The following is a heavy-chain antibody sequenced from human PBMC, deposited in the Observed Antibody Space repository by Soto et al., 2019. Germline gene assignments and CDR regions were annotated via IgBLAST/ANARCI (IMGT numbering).Heavy chain of an antibody. J-gene: IGHJ4*02. CDR1: GCSFSNYE. D-gene: IGHD6-13*01. CDR3: ARDRAAGGY. V-gene: IGHV3-48*03. CDR2: ISNGGSTV. Sequence: GSLRRSCAASGCSFSNYEMNWVRQAPGKGLEWVAYISNGGSTVHYADSVRGRFTVSRDNARNSLYLQMNTLRVEDTALYYCARDRAAGGYWGQGTLVTVYS.